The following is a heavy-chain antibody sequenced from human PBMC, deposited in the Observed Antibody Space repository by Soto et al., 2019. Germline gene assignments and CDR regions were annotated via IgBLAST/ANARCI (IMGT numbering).Heavy chain of an antibody. J-gene: IGHJ6*02. CDR1: GFTFSNAW. V-gene: IGHV3-15*01. Sequence: GGSLRLSCAASGFTFSNAWMSWVRQAPGKGLEWVGRIKSKTDGGTTDCAAPVKGRFTISRDDSKNTLYLQMNSLKTEDTAVYYCTTGPPHYYYGMDVWGQGTTVTVSS. CDR2: IKSKTDGGTT. CDR3: TTGPPHYYYGMDV.